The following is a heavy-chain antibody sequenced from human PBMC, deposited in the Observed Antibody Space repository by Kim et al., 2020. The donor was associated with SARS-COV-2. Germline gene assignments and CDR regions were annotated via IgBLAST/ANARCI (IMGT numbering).Heavy chain of an antibody. CDR3: AREIVDIVALRGFDY. D-gene: IGHD5-12*01. CDR1: GFTFSSYA. V-gene: IGHV3-30-3*01. J-gene: IGHJ4*02. Sequence: GGSLRLSCAASGFTFSSYAMHWVRQAPGKGLEWVAVISYDGSNKYYADSVKGRFTISRDNSKNTLYLQMNSLRAEDTAVYYCAREIVDIVALRGFDYWGQGTLVTVSS. CDR2: ISYDGSNK.